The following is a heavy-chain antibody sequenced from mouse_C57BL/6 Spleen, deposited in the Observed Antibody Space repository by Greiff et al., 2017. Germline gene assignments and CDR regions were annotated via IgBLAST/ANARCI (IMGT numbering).Heavy chain of an antibody. D-gene: IGHD3-1*01. CDR1: GFTFSSYT. CDR2: ISGGGGNT. V-gene: IGHV5-9*01. J-gene: IGHJ2*01. CDR3: ARHRAGFDY. Sequence: EVQGVESGGGLVKPGGSLKLSCAASGFTFSSYTMSWVRQTPEKRLEWVATISGGGGNTYYPDSVKGRFTISRDNAKNTLYLQMSSLRSEDTALYYCARHRAGFDYWGQGTTLTVSS.